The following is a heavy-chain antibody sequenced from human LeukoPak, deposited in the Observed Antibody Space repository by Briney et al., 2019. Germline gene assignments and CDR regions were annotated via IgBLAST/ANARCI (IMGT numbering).Heavy chain of an antibody. Sequence: SETLSLTCSVSGGSISSSSYYWSWIRQPPGKGLEWIGYIYYSGSTYYNPSLKSRVTISVDTSKNQFSLKLSSVTAADTAVYYCARYCSGGSCYSGVDYWGQGTLVTVSS. CDR1: GGSISSSSYY. J-gene: IGHJ4*02. CDR3: ARYCSGGSCYSGVDY. D-gene: IGHD2-15*01. CDR2: IYYSGST. V-gene: IGHV4-30-4*01.